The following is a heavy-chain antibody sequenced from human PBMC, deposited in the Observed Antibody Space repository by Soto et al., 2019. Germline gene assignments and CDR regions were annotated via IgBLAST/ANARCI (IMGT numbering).Heavy chain of an antibody. CDR2: ISGSGGST. CDR1: GFTFSSYA. D-gene: IGHD6-19*01. J-gene: IGHJ3*02. Sequence: EVQLLESGGGLVQPWGSLRLSCAASGFTFSSYAMSWVRQAPGKGLEWVSAISGSGGSTYYADSVKGRFTISRDNSKNTLYLQMNSLRAEDTAVYYCAKDRRIAVADPDAFDIWGQGTMVTVSS. V-gene: IGHV3-23*01. CDR3: AKDRRIAVADPDAFDI.